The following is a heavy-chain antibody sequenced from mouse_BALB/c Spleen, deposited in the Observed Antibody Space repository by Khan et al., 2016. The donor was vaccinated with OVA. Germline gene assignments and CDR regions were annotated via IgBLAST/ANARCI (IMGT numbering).Heavy chain of an antibody. Sequence: QVQLKESGPGLVAPSQSLSITCTVSGFSLTNYGVNWVRQPPGKGLEWLGIIWAGGSTNYNSALMSRVSIRKDNAKNQVFLKMNSLQTDDTAMYYCARETAYYGNYEAMDYWGQGTSVTVSS. CDR3: ARETAYYGNYEAMDY. CDR2: IWAGGST. CDR1: GFSLTNYG. D-gene: IGHD2-10*01. J-gene: IGHJ4*01. V-gene: IGHV2-9*02.